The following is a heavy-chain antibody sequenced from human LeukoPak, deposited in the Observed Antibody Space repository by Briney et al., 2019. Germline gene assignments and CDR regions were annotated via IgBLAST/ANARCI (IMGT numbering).Heavy chain of an antibody. CDR3: ARDGYYDSSGPYYFDY. CDR1: GFSFSTSI. V-gene: IGHV3-48*04. CDR2: ISASSGTI. J-gene: IGHJ4*02. D-gene: IGHD3-22*01. Sequence: GGSLRLSCAASGFSFSTSIMNWVRQAPVKGLKWVSSISASSGTIYYADSVKGRFTISRDNAKNSLYLQMNSLRAEDTAVYYCARDGYYDSSGPYYFDYWGQGTLVTVSS.